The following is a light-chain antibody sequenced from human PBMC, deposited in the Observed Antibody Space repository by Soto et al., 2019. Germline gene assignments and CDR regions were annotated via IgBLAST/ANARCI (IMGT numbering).Light chain of an antibody. Sequence: DIQMTQSPSSLSASVGDRVSITCRASQDINNYLAWYQQKPGKAPQVLIYATSTLQAGVPSRFSDRVSGTEFTLTISSLQPEDVATYYCQKYDSAPYTFGQGTKLEIK. CDR3: QKYDSAPYT. V-gene: IGKV1-27*01. J-gene: IGKJ2*01. CDR2: ATS. CDR1: QDINNY.